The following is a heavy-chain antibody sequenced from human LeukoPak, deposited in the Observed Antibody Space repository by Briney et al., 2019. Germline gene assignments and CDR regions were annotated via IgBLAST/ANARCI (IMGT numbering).Heavy chain of an antibody. CDR1: GFSFSSYA. Sequence: GPLRLSCAASGFSFSSYAMTWVRQAPGKGLEWVSTISGGGGVTNYADSVKGRFTISRDNSKNTLYLQMNSLRAEDTAVYYCAKETVVVTHNWFDPWGQGTLVTVSS. CDR3: AKETVVVTHNWFDP. V-gene: IGHV3-23*01. CDR2: ISGGGGVT. J-gene: IGHJ5*02. D-gene: IGHD2-21*02.